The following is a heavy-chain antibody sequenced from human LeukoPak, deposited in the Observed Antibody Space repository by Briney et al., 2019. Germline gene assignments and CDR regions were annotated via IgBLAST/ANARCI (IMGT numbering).Heavy chain of an antibody. CDR2: INHSGST. V-gene: IGHV4-4*02. CDR3: ETLWLGELGSWFDP. CDR1: GGSISSSNW. Sequence: SGTLSLTCAVSGGSISSSNWWSWVRHPPGKGLECIGEINHSGSTNYNPSLKSRVTISVDKSKNQFSLKLSSVTAADTAVYYCETLWLGELGSWFDPWGQGPLVTVSS. D-gene: IGHD3-10*01. J-gene: IGHJ5*02.